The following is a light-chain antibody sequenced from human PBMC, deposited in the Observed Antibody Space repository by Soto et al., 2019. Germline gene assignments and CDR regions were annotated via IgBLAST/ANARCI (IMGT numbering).Light chain of an antibody. Sequence: IVLTQSPGTLSLSPGERATLSCRASQSVSSSFLAWYHQKVSQAPRLLIYGASSRATGIPDRFSCSRSGTDFTLTISRLEPEDFAVYYCQQYGSSPRTFVQGTRLEIK. CDR2: GAS. J-gene: IGKJ5*01. CDR3: QQYGSSPRT. CDR1: QSVSSSF. V-gene: IGKV3-20*01.